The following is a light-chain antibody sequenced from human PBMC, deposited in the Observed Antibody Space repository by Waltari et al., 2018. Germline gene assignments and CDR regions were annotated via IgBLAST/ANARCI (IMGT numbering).Light chain of an antibody. CDR2: DVS. V-gene: IGLV2-14*03. Sequence: QSALTQPASVSGSPGQSITISCTGTSSDVGAYNYVSWYQQHPGKAPKLMIYDVSNRPSGVSNRFSGSKSGNTASLTISGLQAEDEADYYCSSYISSSTRELFGGGTSLTVL. J-gene: IGLJ2*01. CDR1: SSDVGAYNY. CDR3: SSYISSSTREL.